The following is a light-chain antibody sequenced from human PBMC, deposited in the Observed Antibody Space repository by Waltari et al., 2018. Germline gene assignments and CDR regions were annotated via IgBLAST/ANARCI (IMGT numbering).Light chain of an antibody. CDR1: QSVLYNSNNKNY. CDR3: QQYYTTPLT. Sequence: DIVMTQSPDSLAVSLGERATIHCTSSQSVLYNSNNKNYLAWYQQKPGQSPKLLIYWASTRESGVPDRFSGSGSGTDFTLTISSLQAEDVAVYYCQQYYTTPLTFGGGTTVEIK. J-gene: IGKJ4*01. V-gene: IGKV4-1*01. CDR2: WAS.